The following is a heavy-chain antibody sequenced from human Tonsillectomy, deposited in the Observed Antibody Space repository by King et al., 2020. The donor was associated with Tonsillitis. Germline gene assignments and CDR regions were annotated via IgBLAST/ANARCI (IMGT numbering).Heavy chain of an antibody. CDR1: GGSMSSSGYH. CDR2: IYYDGSA. CDR3: ARHTPETISHGFDI. D-gene: IGHD2-15*01. V-gene: IGHV4-39*01. J-gene: IGHJ3*02. Sequence: QLQESGPGLVKPSETLSLTCTVSGGSMSSSGYHWGWIRQPPGKGLEWIGSIYYDGSAYQNPSLKSRVTISLDTSKNHFSLKLSSVTAADTAVYYCARHTPETISHGFDIWGQGTMVTVSS.